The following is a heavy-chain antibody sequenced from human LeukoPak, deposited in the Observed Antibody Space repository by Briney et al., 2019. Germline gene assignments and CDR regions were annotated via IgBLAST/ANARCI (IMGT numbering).Heavy chain of an antibody. J-gene: IGHJ6*02. CDR2: ISWNSGSI. CDR1: GFTFDDYA. V-gene: IGHV3-9*01. D-gene: IGHD3-3*01. CDR3: AKDHRDFWSGSCMDV. Sequence: GGSLRLSCAASGFTFDDYAMYWVRQAPGKGLEWVSGISWNSGSIGYADSVKGRFTISRDNAKNSLYLQMNSLRAEDTALYYCAKDHRDFWSGSCMDVWGQGTTVTVSS.